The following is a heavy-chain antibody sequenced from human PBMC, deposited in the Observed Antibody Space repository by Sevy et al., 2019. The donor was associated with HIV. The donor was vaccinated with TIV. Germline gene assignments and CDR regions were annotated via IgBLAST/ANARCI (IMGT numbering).Heavy chain of an antibody. V-gene: IGHV4-59*01. Sequence: SETLSLTCTVSGGSISSYYWSWIRQPPGKGLEWIGYIYYSGSTNYNPSLKSRVTISVDTSKNQFSLKLSSVTAADTAVYYCARRYYGDYFGYYYYCMDVWGKGTTVTVSS. D-gene: IGHD4-17*01. J-gene: IGHJ6*03. CDR1: GGSISSYY. CDR3: ARRYYGDYFGYYYYCMDV. CDR2: IYYSGST.